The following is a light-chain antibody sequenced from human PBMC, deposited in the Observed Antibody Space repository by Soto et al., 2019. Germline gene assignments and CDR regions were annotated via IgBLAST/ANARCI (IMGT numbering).Light chain of an antibody. CDR3: QQLNSFPLT. V-gene: IGKV1D-12*01. Sequence: IHMAHSPSSVSASLGDIVTITCRASHCISSWLAWYQRKPGRAPKLLIYAASRLQAGVPLRFSGSGSGTDFTLTISDLQPEDFATYYCQQLNSFPLTFGQGTRLEIK. J-gene: IGKJ5*01. CDR1: HCISSW. CDR2: AAS.